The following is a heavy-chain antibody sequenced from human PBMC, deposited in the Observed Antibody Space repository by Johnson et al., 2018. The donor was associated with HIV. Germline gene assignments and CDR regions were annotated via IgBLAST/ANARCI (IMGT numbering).Heavy chain of an antibody. V-gene: IGHV3-15*01. CDR2: IKTNTDGGTT. Sequence: VQLVESGGGLVQPGGSLRLSCTASGLTFKNAWMSWVRQAPGKGLEWVGRIKTNTDGGTTDYAAPVKGRFTISRDDSKNTMYLQMNSLKTEDTAVYYCTTDYHVVFGGFDIWGQGTMVTVSS. CDR3: TTDYHVVFGGFDI. J-gene: IGHJ3*02. CDR1: GLTFKNAW. D-gene: IGHD4-23*01.